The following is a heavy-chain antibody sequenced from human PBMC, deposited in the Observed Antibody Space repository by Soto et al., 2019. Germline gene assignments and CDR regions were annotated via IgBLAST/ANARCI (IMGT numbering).Heavy chain of an antibody. D-gene: IGHD3-16*01. V-gene: IGHV4-30-4*01. Sequence: PSETLSLTCTVSGGSISSGDYYWSWIRQPPGKGLEWIGYIYYSGSTYYNPSLKSRVTISVDTSKNQFSLKLSSVTAADTAVYSCDSDKPDWGYYGMDVWGQGTTVTVSS. CDR3: DSDKPDWGYYGMDV. J-gene: IGHJ6*02. CDR2: IYYSGST. CDR1: GGSISSGDYY.